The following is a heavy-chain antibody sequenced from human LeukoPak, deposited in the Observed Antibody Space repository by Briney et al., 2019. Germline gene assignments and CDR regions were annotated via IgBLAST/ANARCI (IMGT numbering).Heavy chain of an antibody. CDR2: ISYDGSNK. D-gene: IGHD2-15*01. J-gene: IGHJ4*02. CDR1: GFTFSSYG. V-gene: IGHV3-30*18. CDR3: AKDCSGGSCCYFDY. Sequence: GRSLRLSCAASGFTFSSYGMHWVRQAPGKGLEWVAVISYDGSNKYYADSVKGRFTISRDNSKNTLYLQMNSLRAEDTAVYHCAKDCSGGSCCYFDYWGQGTLVTVSS.